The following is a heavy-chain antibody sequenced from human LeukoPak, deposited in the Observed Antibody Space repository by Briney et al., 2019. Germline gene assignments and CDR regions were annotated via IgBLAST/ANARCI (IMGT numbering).Heavy chain of an antibody. CDR2: ISGSGGST. V-gene: IGHV3-23*01. CDR1: GFTFSSYA. Sequence: PGGSLRLSCAASGFTFSSYAMSWVRQAPGKGLEWVSAISGSGGSTYYTDSVKGRFTISRDNSRNMAYLQMNSLRAEDTAVYYCAKVMVRGVIEDYYYYYGMDVWGQGTTVTVSS. J-gene: IGHJ6*02. D-gene: IGHD3-10*01. CDR3: AKVMVRGVIEDYYYYYGMDV.